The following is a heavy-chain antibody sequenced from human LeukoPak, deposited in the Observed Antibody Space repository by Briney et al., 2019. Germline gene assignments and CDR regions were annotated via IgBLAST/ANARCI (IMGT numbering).Heavy chain of an antibody. CDR1: GYRFTNYW. V-gene: IGHV5-51*01. J-gene: IGHJ3*02. Sequence: GGSLQISCKGSGYRFTNYWIGWVRQMPGKGLEWMGIIYPGGSGIRYSPSFQGQVTISADKSINTAFLQWSSLRASDTAMYYCARQLSSGWHHAAFDIWGLGTLVTVSS. CDR3: ARQLSSGWHHAAFDI. CDR2: IYPGGSGI. D-gene: IGHD6-19*01.